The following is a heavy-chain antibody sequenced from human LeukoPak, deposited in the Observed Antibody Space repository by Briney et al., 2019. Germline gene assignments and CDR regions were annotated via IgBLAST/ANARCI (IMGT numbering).Heavy chain of an antibody. V-gene: IGHV4-39*01. Sequence: PSETLSLTCTVSGGSISSSSYYWGWIRQPPGKGLEWIGSIYYSGSTYYNPSLKSRVTISVDTSKNQFSLKLSSVTAADTAVYYWATKEGYSSGWKGAGKLSYFNYGGRGPRVPVSS. CDR2: IYYSGST. J-gene: IGHJ4*02. CDR3: ATKEGYSSGWKGAGKLSYFNY. CDR1: GGSISSSSYY. D-gene: IGHD6-19*01.